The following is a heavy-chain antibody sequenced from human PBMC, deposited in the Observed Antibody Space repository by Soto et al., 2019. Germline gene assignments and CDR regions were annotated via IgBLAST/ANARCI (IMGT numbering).Heavy chain of an antibody. D-gene: IGHD3-22*01. CDR2: IYYSGST. V-gene: IGHV4-30-4*01. J-gene: IGHJ4*02. CDR1: GGSIISGDYY. Sequence: KTSETLSLTCTVSGGSIISGDYYWSWIRQPPGKGLEWIGYIYYSGSTYYNPSLKSRVTISVDTSKNQFSLKLSSVTAADTAVYYCARVDYDRAFGYWGQGTLVTVSS. CDR3: ARVDYDRAFGY.